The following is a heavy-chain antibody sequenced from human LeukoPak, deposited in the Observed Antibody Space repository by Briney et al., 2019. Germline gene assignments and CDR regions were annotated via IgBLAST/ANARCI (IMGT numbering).Heavy chain of an antibody. CDR2: IYYSGST. CDR1: GGSISSYH. Sequence: SETLSLTCTVSGGSISSYHWSWIRQPPGKGLEWIGYIYYSGSTNYNPSLKSRVTISVDTSKNQFSLKLSSVTAADTAVYYCARAYGDYHDYWGQGTLVTVSS. D-gene: IGHD4-17*01. CDR3: ARAYGDYHDY. V-gene: IGHV4-59*01. J-gene: IGHJ4*02.